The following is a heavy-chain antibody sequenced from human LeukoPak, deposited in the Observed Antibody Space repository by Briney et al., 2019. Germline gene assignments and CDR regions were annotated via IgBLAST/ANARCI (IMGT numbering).Heavy chain of an antibody. D-gene: IGHD1-26*01. V-gene: IGHV3-21*01. CDR2: ITSSSSYT. Sequence: GGSLRLSCAAPGITFSNYNMNWVRQAPGKGLEWISSITSSSSYTFYADSVKGRFTISRDNAKNSLYLQMNSLRVEDTAIYYCARDQSGEWELLSGWWFDPWGQGTLVTVSS. CDR1: GITFSNYN. J-gene: IGHJ5*02. CDR3: ARDQSGEWELLSGWWFDP.